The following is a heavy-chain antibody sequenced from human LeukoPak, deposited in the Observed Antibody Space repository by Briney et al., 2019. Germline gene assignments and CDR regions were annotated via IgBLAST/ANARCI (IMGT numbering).Heavy chain of an antibody. Sequence: GRSLRLSCVASGFTFSSYAMSWVRQAPGKGLEWVSAISGSGGSTYYADSVKGRFTISRDNSKNTLYLQMNSLRAEDTAVYYCAKDAVKSSSWSDDWFHPWGQGTLVTVSS. CDR3: AKDAVKSSSWSDDWFHP. CDR2: ISGSGGST. V-gene: IGHV3-23*01. D-gene: IGHD6-13*01. J-gene: IGHJ5*02. CDR1: GFTFSSYA.